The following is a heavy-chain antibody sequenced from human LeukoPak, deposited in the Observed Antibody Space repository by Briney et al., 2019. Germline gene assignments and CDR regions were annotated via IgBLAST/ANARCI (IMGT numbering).Heavy chain of an antibody. D-gene: IGHD2-21*02. Sequence: GGSLRLSCAASGITKNTYAMTWVRQAPRKGLEWVSAMSGSGRTTYYADSVKGRFTISRDNSKNTLYLRMNNLRGEDTAVYYCARAHDNCGGDCSPLDYNDYWGQGTLVTVSS. CDR1: GITKNTYA. J-gene: IGHJ4*02. CDR3: ARAHDNCGGDCSPLDYNDY. CDR2: MSGSGRTT. V-gene: IGHV3-23*01.